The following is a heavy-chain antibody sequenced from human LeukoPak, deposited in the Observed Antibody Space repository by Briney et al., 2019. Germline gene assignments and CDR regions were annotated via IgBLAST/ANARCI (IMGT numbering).Heavy chain of an antibody. J-gene: IGHJ4*02. CDR1: GFSFSNYT. V-gene: IGHV3-64*04. Sequence: PGRTLRLSRSASGFSFSNYTMHSVRQAPRKGLEYVSAISSNGGSTNYADSVKGRFTISRDNSKNTLYLEMNSLRAEDTAVYYCASAYRGKYHYYDDGGQRTLVTVSS. CDR3: ASAYRGKYHYYDD. D-gene: IGHD3-16*01. CDR2: ISSNGGST.